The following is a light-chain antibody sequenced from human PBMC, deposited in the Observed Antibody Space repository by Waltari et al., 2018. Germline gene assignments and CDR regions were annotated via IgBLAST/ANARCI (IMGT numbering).Light chain of an antibody. CDR1: QDIHSY. V-gene: IGKV1-9*01. CDR3: QHLNSYPLN. J-gene: IGKJ4*01. CDR2: VAS. Sequence: DIYLTQSPSFPSASVGDRVTITCRASQDIHSYLAWYQLRPGQAPRLIIYVASKLQSGVPSRFSGSGTGTDFTLTISGLQPEDFATYYCQHLNSYPLNFGGGTKVEIK.